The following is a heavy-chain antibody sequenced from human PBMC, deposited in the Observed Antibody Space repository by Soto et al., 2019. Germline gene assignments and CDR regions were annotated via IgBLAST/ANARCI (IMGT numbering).Heavy chain of an antibody. CDR2: ISYDGSNK. CDR1: GFTFSSYG. CDR3: AKDLHGAPWIQLSGGMDV. Sequence: QVQLVESGGGVVQPGRSLRLSCAASGFTFSSYGMHWVRQAPGKGLEWVAVISYDGSNKYYADSVKGRFTISRDNSKNTLYLQMNSLRAEDTAVYYCAKDLHGAPWIQLSGGMDVWGQGTTVTVSS. J-gene: IGHJ6*02. D-gene: IGHD5-18*01. V-gene: IGHV3-30*18.